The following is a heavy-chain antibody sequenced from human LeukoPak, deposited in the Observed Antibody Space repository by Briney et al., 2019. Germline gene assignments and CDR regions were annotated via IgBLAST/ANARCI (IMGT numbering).Heavy chain of an antibody. CDR1: GFIFSSYA. V-gene: IGHV3-7*01. D-gene: IGHD2-15*01. CDR3: ARDRDCGDGGCYPHFDY. Sequence: PGGSLRLSCAASGFIFSSYAMSWVRQAPGKGLEWVANIRQDGSDKYYMDSVKGRFTISRDNAKNSLSLQMNSLRAEDTAVYYCARDRDCGDGGCYPHFDYWGQGVQVTVSS. CDR2: IRQDGSDK. J-gene: IGHJ4*02.